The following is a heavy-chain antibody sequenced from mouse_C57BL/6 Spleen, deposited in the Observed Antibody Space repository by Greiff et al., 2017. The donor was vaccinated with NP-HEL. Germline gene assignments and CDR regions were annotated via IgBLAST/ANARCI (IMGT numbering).Heavy chain of an antibody. CDR1: GYSITSGYD. Sequence: EVQRVESGPGMVKPSQSLSLTCTVTGYSITSGYDWHWIRHFPGNKLEWMGYISYSGSTNYNPSLKSRISITHDTSKNHFFLKLNSVTTEDTATYYCATQLGQAWFAYWGQGTLVTVSA. D-gene: IGHD4-1*02. J-gene: IGHJ3*01. CDR3: ATQLGQAWFAY. V-gene: IGHV3-1*01. CDR2: ISYSGST.